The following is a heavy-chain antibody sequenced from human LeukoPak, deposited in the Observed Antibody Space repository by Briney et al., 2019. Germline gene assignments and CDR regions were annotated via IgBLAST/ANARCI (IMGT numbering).Heavy chain of an antibody. CDR1: GGSISSHY. J-gene: IGHJ4*02. CDR2: IYYSGST. D-gene: IGHD3-10*01. CDR3: ARHPSGRADS. V-gene: IGHV4-59*08. Sequence: PSETLSLTCTVSGGSISSHYWSWIRQPPGKGLEWIGYIYYSGSTNYNPSLKSRVTISVDTSKNQFSLKLNSVTAADTAVYYCARHPSGRADSRGQGTLVTVSS.